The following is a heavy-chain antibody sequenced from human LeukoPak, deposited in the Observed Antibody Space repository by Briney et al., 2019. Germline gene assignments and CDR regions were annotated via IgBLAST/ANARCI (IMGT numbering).Heavy chain of an antibody. CDR2: MNPKRGNT. CDR3: SRGRRGYSYGFDAFDI. J-gene: IGHJ3*02. V-gene: IGHV1-8*01. D-gene: IGHD5-18*01. Sequence: ASVKVSCKPSVYTFTSYDINWVRRATRQGLEWRGWMNPKRGNTSYAQQLQGRVTMTRNTSISTAYMDLTSLISQDTPVYLCSRGRRGYSYGFDAFDIWCRGTMVTVSS. CDR1: VYTFTSYD.